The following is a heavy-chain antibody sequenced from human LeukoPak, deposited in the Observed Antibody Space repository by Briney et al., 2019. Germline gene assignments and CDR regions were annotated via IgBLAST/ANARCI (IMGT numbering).Heavy chain of an antibody. J-gene: IGHJ4*02. CDR2: INHSGST. V-gene: IGHV4-34*01. Sequence: PSETLSLTCSVSTGSLYKSDYYWSWIRQPPGKGLERIGEINHSGSTNYNPSLKSRVTISVDTSKNQFSLKLSSVTAADTAVYYCALSMVRGVIIGSTRKKPRQFDYWGQGTLVTVSS. D-gene: IGHD3-10*01. CDR3: ALSMVRGVIIGSTRKKPRQFDY. CDR1: TGSLYKSDYY.